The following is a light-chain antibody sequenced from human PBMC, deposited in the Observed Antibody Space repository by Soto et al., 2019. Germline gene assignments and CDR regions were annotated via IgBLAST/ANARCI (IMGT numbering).Light chain of an antibody. V-gene: IGLV1-47*01. CDR1: SSNVESNY. Sequence: QSVLTQPPSASETPGQRVTISCSGSSSNVESNYVYWYQQLPGTAPKLLIYRNNQRPSGVPDRFSGSKSGTSASLAISGLRSEDEADYYCAAWDDSLSGVVFGGGTKLTVL. CDR3: AAWDDSLSGVV. J-gene: IGLJ2*01. CDR2: RNN.